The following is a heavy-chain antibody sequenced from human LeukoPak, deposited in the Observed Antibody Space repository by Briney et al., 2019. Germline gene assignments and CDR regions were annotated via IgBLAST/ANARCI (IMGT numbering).Heavy chain of an antibody. CDR1: GYTFTSYY. CDR2: MNPDNGNT. Sequence: ASVKVSCKASGYTFTSYYMHWVRQAPGQGLEWMGWMNPDNGNTDSAQKFQGRVTITRNTSISTVYMELSSLTSEDTAVYYCAKGGYSTGWFSPWYFDLWGRGTLVTVSS. CDR3: AKGGYSTGWFSPWYFDL. V-gene: IGHV1-8*01. D-gene: IGHD6-19*01. J-gene: IGHJ2*01.